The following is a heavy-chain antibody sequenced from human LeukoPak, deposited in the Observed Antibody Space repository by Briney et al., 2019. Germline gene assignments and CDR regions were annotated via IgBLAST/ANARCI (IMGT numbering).Heavy chain of an antibody. CDR3: AREGELDYYDSSGSHYFDY. CDR2: ISAYNGNT. Sequence: ASVKVSCKASGYTFTSYGISWVRQAPGQGLEWMGWISAYNGNTNYAQKLQGRVTMTTDTSTSTAYMELRSLRSDDTAVHYCAREGELDYYDSSGSHYFDYWGQGTLVTVSS. J-gene: IGHJ4*02. V-gene: IGHV1-18*01. CDR1: GYTFTSYG. D-gene: IGHD3-22*01.